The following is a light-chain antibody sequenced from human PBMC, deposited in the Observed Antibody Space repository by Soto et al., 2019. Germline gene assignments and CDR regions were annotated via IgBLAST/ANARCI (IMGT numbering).Light chain of an antibody. J-gene: IGKJ2*03. Sequence: DVQMAQSPSTLSASVGDTVTVSCRASQDVGSFVAWYQQKPGKAPKLLIYLASRLESGVPSRFSGTGSGTDFSLIISGLRPDDFATYFCQQYNSHSFYSFGQGTKLEIK. CDR3: QQYNSHSFYS. CDR2: LAS. CDR1: QDVGSF. V-gene: IGKV1-5*03.